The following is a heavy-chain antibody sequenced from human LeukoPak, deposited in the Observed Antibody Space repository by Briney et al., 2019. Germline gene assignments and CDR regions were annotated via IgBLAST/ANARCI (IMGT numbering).Heavy chain of an antibody. CDR2: ISGSGGST. D-gene: IGHD3-22*01. CDR3: AKDMYYDSSGYYPVFDY. Sequence: SGGSLRLSCAASGFTFSSYAMSWVRQAPGKGLEWVSAISGSGGSTYYADSVKGRFTISRDNSKNTLYLQMNSLRAEDTAVYYCAKDMYYDSSGYYPVFDYWGQGTLVTVSS. CDR1: GFTFSSYA. V-gene: IGHV3-23*01. J-gene: IGHJ4*02.